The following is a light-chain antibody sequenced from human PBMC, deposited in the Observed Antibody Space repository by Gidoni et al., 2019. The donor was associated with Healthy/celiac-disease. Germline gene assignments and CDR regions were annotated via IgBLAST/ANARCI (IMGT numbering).Light chain of an antibody. CDR2: GAS. Sequence: EIVLTQSPGTLSLSPGESPTLSCRASQSVSSSYLAWYQQKPGQAPRLLIYGASSRATGIPDRFSGSGSGTDFTLTISRLEPEDFAVYYCQQYGSSPTFGQGTKVEIK. V-gene: IGKV3-20*01. J-gene: IGKJ1*01. CDR3: QQYGSSPT. CDR1: QSVSSSY.